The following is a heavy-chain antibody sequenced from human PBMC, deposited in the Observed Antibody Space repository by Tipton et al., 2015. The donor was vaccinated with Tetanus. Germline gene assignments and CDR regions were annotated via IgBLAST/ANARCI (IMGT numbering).Heavy chain of an antibody. D-gene: IGHD2-15*01. Sequence: QLVQSGAEVKKPGSSVKVSCKASEGTFSSFAVSWVRQAPGQGLEWLGGILPIFGTANYAQPFQGRVTITADTSTGTVYMDLRSLRSDDTAVYYCVRPDRYCSGGSCYLALDSWGQGTLITISS. CDR2: ILPIFGTA. CDR1: EGTFSSFA. J-gene: IGHJ5*01. CDR3: VRPDRYCSGGSCYLALDS. V-gene: IGHV1-69*06.